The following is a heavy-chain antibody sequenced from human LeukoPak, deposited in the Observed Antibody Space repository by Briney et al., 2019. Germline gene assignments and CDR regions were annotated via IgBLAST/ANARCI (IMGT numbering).Heavy chain of an antibody. J-gene: IGHJ6*02. CDR1: GFTFSSYW. CDR3: ARVALRFLEYSYGMDV. Sequence: GGSLRLSCAASGFTFSSYWMIWVRQAPGKGLEWVANIKQDGSEEYYVDSVKGRFTISRDNAKNSLYLQMNSLRAEDTALYYCARVALRFLEYSYGMDVWGQGTTVTVSS. D-gene: IGHD3-3*01. V-gene: IGHV3-7*01. CDR2: IKQDGSEE.